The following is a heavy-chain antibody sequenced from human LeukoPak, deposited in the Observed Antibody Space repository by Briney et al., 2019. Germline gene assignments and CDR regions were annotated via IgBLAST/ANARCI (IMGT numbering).Heavy chain of an antibody. CDR1: GSIFTSYW. V-gene: IGHV5-51*01. D-gene: IGHD1-1*01. CDR2: IHPGDSDI. CDR3: ARHWELDRFDY. Sequence: GASLQISSEGSGSIFTSYWIGWVRQLRGKGLEWMGIIHPGDSDIRYSPSFQGQVTISADKNISTPYLQWSSLKASDTAMYYCARHWELDRFDYWGQGTLVTVSS. J-gene: IGHJ4*02.